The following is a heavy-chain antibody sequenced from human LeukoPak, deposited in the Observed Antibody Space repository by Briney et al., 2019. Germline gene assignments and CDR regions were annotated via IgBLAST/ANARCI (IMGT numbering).Heavy chain of an antibody. CDR1: GFPFSSYD. CDR3: AKAYHWAFDY. J-gene: IGHJ4*02. V-gene: IGHV3-30*18. CDR2: ISHDGGNK. D-gene: IGHD2-2*01. Sequence: GGSLRLSCAASGFPFSSYDIHWVRQAPGKGLEWVAVISHDGGNKYYADSVKGRFTISRDNSKNTLYLQMNSLRAEDTAVYYCAKAYHWAFDYWGQGTLVTVSS.